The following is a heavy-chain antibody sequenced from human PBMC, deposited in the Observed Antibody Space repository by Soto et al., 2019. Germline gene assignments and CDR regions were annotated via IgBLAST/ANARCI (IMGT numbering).Heavy chain of an antibody. CDR1: GGTFSSYA. CDR2: IIPIFGTA. CDR3: ARESSLWFGESLFGFDP. V-gene: IGHV1-69*13. J-gene: IGHJ5*02. Sequence: SVKVSCKASGGTFSSYAISWVRQAPGQGLEWMGGIIPIFGTANYAQKFQGRVAITADGSTSTAYMELSSLRSEDTAVYYCARESSLWFGESLFGFDPWGQGTLVTVSS. D-gene: IGHD3-10*01.